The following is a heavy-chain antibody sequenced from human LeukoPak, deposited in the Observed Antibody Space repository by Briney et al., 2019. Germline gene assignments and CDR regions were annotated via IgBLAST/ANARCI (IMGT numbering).Heavy chain of an antibody. J-gene: IGHJ5*02. D-gene: IGHD3-10*01. V-gene: IGHV1-18*01. Sequence: ASVKVSCKAFGYTFTSYGISWVRQAPGQGLEWMGWISAYNGNTNYAQKLQGRVTMTTDTSTSTAYMELRSLRSDDTAVYYCARDKYGSGSLGWFDPWGQGTLVTVSS. CDR1: GYTFTSYG. CDR3: ARDKYGSGSLGWFDP. CDR2: ISAYNGNT.